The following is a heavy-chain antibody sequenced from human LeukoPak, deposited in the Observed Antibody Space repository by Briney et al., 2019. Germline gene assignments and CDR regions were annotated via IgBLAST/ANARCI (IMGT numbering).Heavy chain of an antibody. D-gene: IGHD4-17*01. J-gene: IGHJ6*02. CDR3: ARDGDYDPYPYYYYGMDV. CDR2: MNPNSGNT. CDR1: GYTFTSYD. V-gene: IGHV1-8*01. Sequence: ASVKVSCKASGYTFTSYDINWVRQATGQGLEWMGWMNPNSGNTGYAQKFQGRVTMTRNTSISTAYMELSSLRSEDTAVYYCARDGDYDPYPYYYYGMDVWGQGTTVTVSS.